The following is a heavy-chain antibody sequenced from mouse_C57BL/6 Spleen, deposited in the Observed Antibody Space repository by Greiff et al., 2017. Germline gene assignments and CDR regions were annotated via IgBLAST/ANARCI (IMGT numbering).Heavy chain of an antibody. CDR1: GYTFTSYW. CDR2: IYPSDSET. CDR3: AREEAYGNFFAY. J-gene: IGHJ3*01. Sequence: VQLQQPGAELVRPGSSVKLSCKASGYTFTSYWMDWVKQRPGQGLEWIGNIYPSDSETHYNQKFKDKATLTVDKSSSTAYMQLSSLTSEDSAVYYCAREEAYGNFFAYWGQGTLVTVSA. V-gene: IGHV1-61*01. D-gene: IGHD2-10*02.